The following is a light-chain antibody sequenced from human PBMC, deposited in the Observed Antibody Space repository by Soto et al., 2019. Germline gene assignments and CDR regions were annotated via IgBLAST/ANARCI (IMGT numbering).Light chain of an antibody. CDR1: QDINTY. Sequence: QMTQSPSSLSVSVGDRVTITCQTSQDINTYLNWYQQKPGRAPKLLIYVASNLETGVASTFSGSGSGTHFTFTINSLQPEDVGTYYCQQYRTFPITFGQGTRLEIK. V-gene: IGKV1-33*01. J-gene: IGKJ5*01. CDR3: QQYRTFPIT. CDR2: VAS.